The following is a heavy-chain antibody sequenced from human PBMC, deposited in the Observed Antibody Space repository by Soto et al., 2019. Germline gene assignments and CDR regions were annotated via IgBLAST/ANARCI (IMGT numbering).Heavy chain of an antibody. V-gene: IGHV3-23*01. CDR3: AKDTMVRGMDYYYGMDV. Sequence: GGSLRLSCAASGFTFSSYAMSWVRQAPGKGLEWVSAISGSGGSTYYADSVKGRFTISRDNSKNTLYLQMNSLRAEDTAVYYCAKDTMVRGMDYYYGMDVWGQGTTVTVSS. CDR1: GFTFSSYA. D-gene: IGHD3-10*01. CDR2: ISGSGGST. J-gene: IGHJ6*02.